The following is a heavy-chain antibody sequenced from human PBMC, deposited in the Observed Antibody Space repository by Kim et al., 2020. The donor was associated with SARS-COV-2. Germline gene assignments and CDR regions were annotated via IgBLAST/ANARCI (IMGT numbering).Heavy chain of an antibody. J-gene: IGHJ1*01. V-gene: IGHV3-7*01. CDR3: ARSISQEESPRIGVYFQH. Sequence: GGSLRLSCTVSGFSVTNYWMSWVRQAPGKGLQWVASLRHDGTGTFYADSVDGRFTISRDIAQNSASLHMNSLRGEDSAVYFCARSISQEESPRIGVYFQHWGQGTLVTVSS. CDR1: GFSVTNYW. CDR2: LRHDGTGT.